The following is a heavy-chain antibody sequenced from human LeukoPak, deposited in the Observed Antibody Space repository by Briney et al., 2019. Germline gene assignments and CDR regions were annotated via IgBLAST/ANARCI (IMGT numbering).Heavy chain of an antibody. CDR1: GGSISSSSYY. D-gene: IGHD7-27*01. CDR2: IYYSGST. Sequence: PSETLSLTCTVSGGSISSSSYYWGWIRQPPGKGLEWIGSIYYSGSTYYNPSLKSRVTISVDTSKNQFSLKLSSVTAADTAVYYCASGNWGIKYYFDYWGQGTLVTVSS. CDR3: ASGNWGIKYYFDY. J-gene: IGHJ4*02. V-gene: IGHV4-39*07.